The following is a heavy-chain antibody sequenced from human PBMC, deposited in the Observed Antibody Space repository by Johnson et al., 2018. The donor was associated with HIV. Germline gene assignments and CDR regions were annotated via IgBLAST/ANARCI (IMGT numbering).Heavy chain of an antibody. D-gene: IGHD2-8*02. J-gene: IGHJ3*02. V-gene: IGHV3-23*04. CDR3: AKDPIVLVVYAISAFDI. CDR2: ISGSGGST. Sequence: VQLVESGGGVVQPGRSLRLSCAASGFTFSSYAMSWVRQAPGKGLEWVSAISGSGGSTYYADSVKSRFTISRDNSKNTLYLQMNSLIAEDTAVYYCAKDPIVLVVYAISAFDIWGQGTMVTVSS. CDR1: GFTFSSYA.